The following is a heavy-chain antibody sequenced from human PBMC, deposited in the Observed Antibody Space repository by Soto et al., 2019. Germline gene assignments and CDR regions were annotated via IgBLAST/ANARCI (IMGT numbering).Heavy chain of an antibody. D-gene: IGHD6-19*01. Sequence: GGSLRLSCAASGFTVSSKYMSWVRQAPGKGLEWVSLIQSGGPTYYADSVKGRFTISRDNSKNTLYLQMNSLRAEDTAVYYCAKDLHSSGSFDYWGQGTLVTVSS. CDR2: IQSGGPT. V-gene: IGHV3-66*02. CDR1: GFTVSSKY. CDR3: AKDLHSSGSFDY. J-gene: IGHJ4*02.